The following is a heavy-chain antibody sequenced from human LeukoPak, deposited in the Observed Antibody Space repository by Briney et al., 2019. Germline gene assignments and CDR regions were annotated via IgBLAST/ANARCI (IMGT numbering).Heavy chain of an antibody. J-gene: IGHJ4*02. CDR2: IYYSGST. Sequence: SETLSLTCTVSGGPISSSSYYWGWIRQPPGKGLEWIGSIYYSGSTYYNPSLKSRVTISVDTSKNQFSLKLSSVTAADTAVYYCARLSYNPIGRYFDYWGRGTLVTVSS. CDR3: ARLSYNPIGRYFDY. CDR1: GGPISSSSYY. V-gene: IGHV4-39*01. D-gene: IGHD5-24*01.